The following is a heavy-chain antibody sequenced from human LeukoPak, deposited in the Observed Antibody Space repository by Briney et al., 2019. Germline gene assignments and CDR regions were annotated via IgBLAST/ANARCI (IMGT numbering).Heavy chain of an antibody. V-gene: IGHV3-7*03. CDR3: AREGQLLLDGYYAMDV. Sequence: LTGGFLRLSCAASGFTFSSYWMSWVRQAPGKGLEWVANIKQDGSEKYYVDSVKGRFTISRDNAKNSLFLQMNSLRAEDTAVYFCAREGQLLLDGYYAMDVWGQGTTVTVTS. CDR2: IKQDGSEK. J-gene: IGHJ6*02. CDR1: GFTFSSYW. D-gene: IGHD2-2*01.